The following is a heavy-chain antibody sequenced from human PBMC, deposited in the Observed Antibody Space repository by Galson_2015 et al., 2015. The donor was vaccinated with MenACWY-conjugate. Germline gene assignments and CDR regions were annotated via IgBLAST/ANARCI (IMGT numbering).Heavy chain of an antibody. D-gene: IGHD3-22*01. V-gene: IGHV3-33*01. CDR1: GFTFRTYG. J-gene: IGHJ4*02. CDR2: IWSDGGKT. Sequence: SLRLSCAASGFTFRTYGMHWVRQAPGKGLDWVAVIWSDGGKTYYADSVKGQFTISRDNSENKLYLQMNSLRAEDTAVYYCARDYYDSSGYTIRGPFDYWGRGTLVTVSS. CDR3: ARDYYDSSGYTIRGPFDY.